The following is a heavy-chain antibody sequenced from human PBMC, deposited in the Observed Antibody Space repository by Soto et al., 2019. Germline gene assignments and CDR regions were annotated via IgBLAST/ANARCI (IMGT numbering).Heavy chain of an antibody. D-gene: IGHD2-15*01. J-gene: IGHJ4*02. CDR3: ASRRTYCSGGSCYSQVDY. CDR2: IYYSGST. V-gene: IGHV4-39*01. Sequence: QLQLQESGPGLVKPSETLSLTCTVSGGSISSSSYYWGWIRQPPGKGLEWIGSIYYSGSTYYNPSLKSRVTISVDTSKNQFYLKLSSVTAADTAVYYCASRRTYCSGGSCYSQVDYWGQGTLVTVSS. CDR1: GGSISSSSYY.